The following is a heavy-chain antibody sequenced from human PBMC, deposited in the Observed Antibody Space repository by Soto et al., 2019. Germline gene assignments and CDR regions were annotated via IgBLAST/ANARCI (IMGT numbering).Heavy chain of an antibody. D-gene: IGHD6-19*01. CDR1: GFTFSSYA. Sequence: EVQLLESGGGLVQPGGSLRLSCAASGFTFSSYAMRWVRQAPGKGLEWVSAISGSGGWTYYADSVKGRFPISRDNSKNAVYLPMNGLRGEDTAVYYCANDWAVAGGDYYGGMDVWGQATTVTVSS. J-gene: IGHJ6*02. CDR2: ISGSGGWT. V-gene: IGHV3-23*01. CDR3: ANDWAVAGGDYYGGMDV.